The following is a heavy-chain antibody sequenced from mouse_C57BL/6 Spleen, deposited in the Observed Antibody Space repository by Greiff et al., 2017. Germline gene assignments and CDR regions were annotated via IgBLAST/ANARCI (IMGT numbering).Heavy chain of an antibody. CDR1: GYAFSSSW. Sequence: QVQLKQSGPELVKPGASVKISCKASGYAFSSSWMNWVKQRPGQGLEWIGRIYPGDGDTNYNGKFKGKATLTADKSSSTAYMQLSSLTSEDSAVYFCAKLARPGEVYFDYWGQGTTLTVSS. J-gene: IGHJ2*01. CDR3: AKLARPGEVYFDY. V-gene: IGHV1-82*01. CDR2: IYPGDGDT. D-gene: IGHD4-1*01.